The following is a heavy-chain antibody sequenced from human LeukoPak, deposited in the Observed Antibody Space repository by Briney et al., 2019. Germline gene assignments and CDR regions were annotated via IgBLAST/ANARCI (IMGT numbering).Heavy chain of an antibody. D-gene: IGHD1-26*01. V-gene: IGHV4-4*02. Sequence: PSGTLSLTCGVSGGSISGNNWWSWVRQPPGQGLEWIGEISLRGLTNYNPSLRSRLTMSLDESKNQVSLNLTSVTAADTAVYYCSRESGPFSPFGFWGQGTLVSGYS. CDR3: SRESGPFSPFGF. CDR2: ISLRGLT. CDR1: GGSISGNNW. J-gene: IGHJ4*02.